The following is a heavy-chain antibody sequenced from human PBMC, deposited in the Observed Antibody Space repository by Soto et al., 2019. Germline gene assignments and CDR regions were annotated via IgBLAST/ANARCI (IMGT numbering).Heavy chain of an antibody. V-gene: IGHV1-3*01. CDR3: ARDPCIMRCPAY. Sequence: QVQLVQSGAEVKKPGASVKVSCKASGYTFTSYAMHWVRQAPGQRLEWMGWINAGNGNTKYSQKFQGRVTITRDTSARTGYMELTSPRSDDTALYYLARDPCIMRCPAYWGQGTLVTV. CDR1: GYTFTSYA. D-gene: IGHD3-16*01. J-gene: IGHJ4*02. CDR2: INAGNGNT.